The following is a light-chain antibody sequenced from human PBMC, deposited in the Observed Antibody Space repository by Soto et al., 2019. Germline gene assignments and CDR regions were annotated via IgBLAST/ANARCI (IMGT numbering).Light chain of an antibody. J-gene: IGLJ1*01. V-gene: IGLV2-8*01. CDR3: SSYVGTNSYV. CDR1: CSDVGGYNY. Sequence: QSALTLPPSASGSPGQSVTISCTGTCSDVGGYNYVSWYQHHPGKAPKLIIYEVYKRPSGVPDRFSGSKSGNTAALTVSGLQAEDEADYYCSSYVGTNSYVFGTGTKVTVL. CDR2: EVY.